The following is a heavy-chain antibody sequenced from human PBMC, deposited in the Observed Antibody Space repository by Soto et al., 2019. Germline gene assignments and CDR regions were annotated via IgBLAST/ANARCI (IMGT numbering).Heavy chain of an antibody. Sequence: GGSLRLSCAASGFIFSSYAMSWVRQAPGKGLEWVSAISGSGGSTYYADSVKGRFTISRDNSKNTLYLQMNSPRAEDTAVYYCAKVNDFWSGYYPTYFDYWGQGTLVTVSS. CDR2: ISGSGGST. CDR1: GFIFSSYA. J-gene: IGHJ4*02. CDR3: AKVNDFWSGYYPTYFDY. D-gene: IGHD3-3*01. V-gene: IGHV3-23*01.